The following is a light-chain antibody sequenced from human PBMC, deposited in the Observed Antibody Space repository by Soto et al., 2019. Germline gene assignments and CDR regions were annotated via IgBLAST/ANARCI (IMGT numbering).Light chain of an antibody. V-gene: IGKV3-20*01. CDR3: QQYGRSPRT. Sequence: TQSPSTLSLSPGERATLSCRASQSVDSIYLAWYQQKPGQSPRLLIYGASSRATGIPDRFSGSGSGTDFTLTISRMETEDYAVYYCQQYGRSPRTFGPGTEVDIK. CDR1: QSVDSIY. J-gene: IGKJ1*01. CDR2: GAS.